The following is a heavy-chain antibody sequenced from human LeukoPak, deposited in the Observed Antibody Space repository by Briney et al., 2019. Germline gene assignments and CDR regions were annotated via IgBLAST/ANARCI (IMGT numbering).Heavy chain of an antibody. J-gene: IGHJ5*02. CDR2: INPNSGGT. Sequence: GASVKVSCKASGYTFTGYYMHWVRQAPGQGLEWMGWINPNSGGTGYAQKFQGRVTITTDESTSTAYMELSSLRSEDTAVYYCARDRNPYYDFWSGYFFDPWGQGTLVTVSS. CDR3: ARDRNPYYDFWSGYFFDP. CDR1: GYTFTGYY. V-gene: IGHV1-2*02. D-gene: IGHD3-3*01.